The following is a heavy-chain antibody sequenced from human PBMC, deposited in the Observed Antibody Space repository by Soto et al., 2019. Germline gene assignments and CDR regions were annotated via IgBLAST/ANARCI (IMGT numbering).Heavy chain of an antibody. J-gene: IGHJ4*02. Sequence: PSETLSLTCTVSGGSISSYYWSWIRPAPGKRLEWIGYIYDSGSTNYNPSLKSRVTISLDTSKDQFSLQLTSLTAADTAVYYCARSARDYYEFWGQGTLVTVSS. CDR1: GGSISSYY. CDR2: IYDSGST. CDR3: ARSARDYYEF. V-gene: IGHV4-59*01.